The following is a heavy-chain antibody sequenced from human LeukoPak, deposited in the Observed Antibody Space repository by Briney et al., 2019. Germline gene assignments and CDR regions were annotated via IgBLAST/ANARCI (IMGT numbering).Heavy chain of an antibody. CDR2: ISSSSSYI. V-gene: IGHV3-21*01. J-gene: IGHJ4*02. CDR3: ASGEVVAARFDF. D-gene: IGHD2-15*01. Sequence: PGGSLRLSCAASGFTFSTYTMNWVRQAPGKGLEWVSFISSSSSYIYYADSVKGRFTISRDNAKNSLYLQMNSLRAEDTAVYYCASGEVVAARFDFWGQGTLVTVSS. CDR1: GFTFSTYT.